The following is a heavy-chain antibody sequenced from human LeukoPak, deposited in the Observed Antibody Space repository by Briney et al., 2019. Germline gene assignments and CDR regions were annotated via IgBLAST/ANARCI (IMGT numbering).Heavy chain of an antibody. CDR1: GGSISSYY. Sequence: SETLSLTCTVSGGSISSYYWSWIRQPPGKGLERIGYIYYSGSTNYNPSLKSRVTISVDTSKNQFSLKLSSVTAADTAVYYCATYSSTYGSDYWGQGTLVTVSS. CDR3: ATYSSTYGSDY. J-gene: IGHJ4*02. V-gene: IGHV4-59*01. CDR2: IYYSGST. D-gene: IGHD6-13*01.